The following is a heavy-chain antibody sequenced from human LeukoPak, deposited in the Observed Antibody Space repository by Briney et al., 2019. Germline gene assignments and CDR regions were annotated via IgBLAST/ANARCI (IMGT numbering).Heavy chain of an antibody. CDR1: GFTFGSYG. J-gene: IGHJ1*01. CDR3: AIMHGYYDGSGYWVQ. V-gene: IGHV3-23*01. D-gene: IGHD3-22*01. CDR2: ITPNADRA. Sequence: GGSLRLSCAASGFTFGSYGVSWVRQAPGKGLEWVSFITPNADRAAYADSVEGRFTISRDNPRNTLYMQMNSLRDEDTAVYYCAIMHGYYDGSGYWVQWGQGTLVTVSS.